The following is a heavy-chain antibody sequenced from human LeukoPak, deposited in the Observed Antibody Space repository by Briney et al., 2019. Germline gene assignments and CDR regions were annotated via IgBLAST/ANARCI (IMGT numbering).Heavy chain of an antibody. CDR3: ARHSLPGTTPFDY. CDR2: INPSGGST. D-gene: IGHD1-1*01. V-gene: IGHV1-46*01. CDR1: AYTFINYY. Sequence: ASVKVSCKASAYTFINYYIHWVRQAPGQGLEWVGIINPSGGSTTYAQKFQGRVSMTRDTSTSTVYMELSSLESDDTALYYCARHSLPGTTPFDYWGQGTLVTVSS. J-gene: IGHJ4*02.